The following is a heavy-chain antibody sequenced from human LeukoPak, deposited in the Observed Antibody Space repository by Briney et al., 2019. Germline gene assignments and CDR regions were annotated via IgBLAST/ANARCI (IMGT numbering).Heavy chain of an antibody. CDR2: TYYRSKWYN. CDR1: GDSVSSNSAA. V-gene: IGHV6-1*01. Sequence: SQTLSLTCAISGDSVSSNSAAWNWIRQSPSRGLEWLGRTYYRSKWYNDYAVSVKSRITINPDTSKNQFSLQLNSVTPEDTAVYYCARELTYCTNGVCYTDYYYYGMDVWGQGTTVTVSS. J-gene: IGHJ6*02. CDR3: ARELTYCTNGVCYTDYYYYGMDV. D-gene: IGHD2-8*01.